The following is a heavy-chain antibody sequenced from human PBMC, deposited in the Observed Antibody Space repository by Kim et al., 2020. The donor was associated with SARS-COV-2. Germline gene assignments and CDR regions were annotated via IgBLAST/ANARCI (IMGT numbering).Heavy chain of an antibody. CDR3: ATGISGMDV. CDR2: TYYRSKWSN. Sequence: SQTLSLTCAISGDSVSSNSAAWHWIRQSPSRGLEWLGMTYYRSKWSNDYRVSVKSRITINPDTSKNQFSLQLNSVTPEDTAVYYCATGISGMDVWGQGTTVTVSS. CDR1: GDSVSSNSAA. V-gene: IGHV6-1*01. J-gene: IGHJ6*02. D-gene: IGHD5-12*01.